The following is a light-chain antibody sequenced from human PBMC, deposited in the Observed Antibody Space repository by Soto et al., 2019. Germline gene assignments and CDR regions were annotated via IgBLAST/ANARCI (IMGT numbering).Light chain of an antibody. CDR2: GAS. V-gene: IGKV3-20*01. J-gene: IGKJ1*01. CDR1: QSVSSSY. Sequence: DIVLTQSPGTLSLSPGERATLSCRASQSVSSSYLAWYQQKPGQAPRLLIYGASSRTTGIPDRFSGSGSGTDFTLTISRLEPEDFPVYYCQQYGSAPLTFGQGTKVEIK. CDR3: QQYGSAPLT.